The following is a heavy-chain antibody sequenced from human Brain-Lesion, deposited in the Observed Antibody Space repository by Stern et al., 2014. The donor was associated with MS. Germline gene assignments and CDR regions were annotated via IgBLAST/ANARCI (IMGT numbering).Heavy chain of an antibody. Sequence: EVQLVESGGDLVQPGRSLRLSCAAFGFTFDDYAMHWVRQAPGKGLEWVAGISWNSGTIGYGDSVKGRFTTSRDNAYSSLYLQMNSLRPEDTALYYCARDITGSSAYFAYWGQGTLVTVS. CDR2: ISWNSGTI. V-gene: IGHV3-9*01. D-gene: IGHD1-14*01. J-gene: IGHJ4*02. CDR1: GFTFDDYA. CDR3: ARDITGSSAYFAY.